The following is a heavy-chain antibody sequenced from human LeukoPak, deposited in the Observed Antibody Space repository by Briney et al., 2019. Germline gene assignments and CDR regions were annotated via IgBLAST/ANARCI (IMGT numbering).Heavy chain of an antibody. CDR2: IYTSGST. Sequence: SETLSLTCTVSGGSISSYYWSWIRQPAGKGPEWIGRIYTSGSTNYNPSLKSRVTMSVDTSKNQFSLKLSSVTAADTAVYYCARSSGYYYYYYMDVWGKGTTVTISS. CDR1: GGSISSYY. CDR3: ARSSGYYYYYYMDV. J-gene: IGHJ6*03. D-gene: IGHD1-26*01. V-gene: IGHV4-4*07.